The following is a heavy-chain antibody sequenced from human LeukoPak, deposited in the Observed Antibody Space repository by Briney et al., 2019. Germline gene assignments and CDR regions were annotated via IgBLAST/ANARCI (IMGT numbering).Heavy chain of an antibody. V-gene: IGHV3-30*18. CDR3: AKPPLYCNTPSCYVDY. CDR1: GFTFSTYG. CDR2: ISNDGSSK. D-gene: IGHD2-2*01. Sequence: GGSLRLSCAASGFTFSTYGIHWVRQAPGKGLEWVATISNDGSSKYYADSVRGRFTISRDNSKNTLSLQMNSLRAEDTAVYYCAKPPLYCNTPSCYVDYWGQGTLVTVSS. J-gene: IGHJ4*02.